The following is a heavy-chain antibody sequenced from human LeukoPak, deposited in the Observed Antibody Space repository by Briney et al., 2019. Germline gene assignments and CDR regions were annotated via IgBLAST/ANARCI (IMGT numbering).Heavy chain of an antibody. CDR3: ARSDQVRYYYYMDV. D-gene: IGHD1-1*01. J-gene: IGHJ6*03. Sequence: GGSLRLSCAASGFTFSSFSMNWVRQAPGKELEWVSSISSTSSYIYYADSVKGRFTISRDNAKNSLYLQMNSLRAEDTALYYCARSDQVRYYYYMDVWGKGTTVTVSS. V-gene: IGHV3-21*04. CDR2: ISSTSSYI. CDR1: GFTFSSFS.